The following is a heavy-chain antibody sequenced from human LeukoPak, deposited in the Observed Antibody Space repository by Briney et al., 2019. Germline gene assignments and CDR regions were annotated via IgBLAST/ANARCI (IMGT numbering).Heavy chain of an antibody. CDR3: ARGYYCMNSAYYDAFDI. V-gene: IGHV4-59*01. J-gene: IGHJ3*02. D-gene: IGHD3-22*01. CDR2: IYYSGRT. CDR1: GGSIGTSY. Sequence: PSETLSLTCTVSGGSIGTSYWTWIRQPPGRGLEWIGYIYYSGRTSYNSSLRSRVTISVDTSQNQFSLKLSSVTAADTALYYCARGYYCMNSAYYDAFDIWGQGTMVTVSS.